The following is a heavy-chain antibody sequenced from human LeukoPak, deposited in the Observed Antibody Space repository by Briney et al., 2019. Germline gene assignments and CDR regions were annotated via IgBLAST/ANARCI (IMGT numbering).Heavy chain of an antibody. D-gene: IGHD1-14*01. J-gene: IGHJ5*02. CDR1: GGSFSGYY. CDR3: ARHVTKGWFDP. Sequence: PSETLSLTCAVYGGSFSGYYWSWIRQPPGKGLEWIGYIYYSGSTNYNPSLKSRVTISVDTSKNQFSLKLSSVTAADTAVYYCARHVTKGWFDPWGQGTLVTVSS. CDR2: IYYSGST. V-gene: IGHV4-59*08.